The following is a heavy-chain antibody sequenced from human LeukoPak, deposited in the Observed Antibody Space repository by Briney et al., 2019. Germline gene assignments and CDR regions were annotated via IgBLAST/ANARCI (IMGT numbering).Heavy chain of an antibody. CDR1: GFTFSDYY. D-gene: IGHD3-9*01. V-gene: IGHV3-23*01. J-gene: IGHJ4*02. Sequence: PGGSLRLSCAASGFTFSDYYMSWIRQAPGKGLEWVATIEYSGGSAYYADSVKGRFSISREDSKNTLYLQLNSLRAEDTAVYYCAVSVRFERVWHYFNNWGQGTQVTVSS. CDR2: IEYSGGSA. CDR3: AVSVRFERVWHYFNN.